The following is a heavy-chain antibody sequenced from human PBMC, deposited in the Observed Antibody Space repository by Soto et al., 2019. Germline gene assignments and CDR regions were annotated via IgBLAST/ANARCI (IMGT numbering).Heavy chain of an antibody. CDR2: IIPIIGTP. CDR3: ARDLEFRDGNISHLDY. CDR1: GGTFRNHV. D-gene: IGHD3-10*01. J-gene: IGHJ4*02. Sequence: SVKVSCKASGGTFRNHVFNWVRQAPGQGLGWMGGIIPIIGTPNYAQKFQGRVTITADASTNTVYLDVSSLRSQDTAVYYCARDLEFRDGNISHLDYWGQGTLVTVSS. V-gene: IGHV1-69*13.